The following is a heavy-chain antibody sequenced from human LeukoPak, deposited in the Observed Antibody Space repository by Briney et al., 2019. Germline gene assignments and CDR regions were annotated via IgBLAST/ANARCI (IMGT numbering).Heavy chain of an antibody. J-gene: IGHJ3*02. V-gene: IGHV3-7*01. D-gene: IGHD4-17*01. Sequence: GGSLRLSCAASGFTFSSYWMSWVRQAPGKGLEWVANIKQDGSEKYYVDSVKGRFTISRDNAKNSLYLQMNSLRAEDTAVYYCARGHLGEYDSWGMDSFDIWGQGTMVTVSS. CDR2: IKQDGSEK. CDR1: GFTFSSYW. CDR3: ARGHLGEYDSWGMDSFDI.